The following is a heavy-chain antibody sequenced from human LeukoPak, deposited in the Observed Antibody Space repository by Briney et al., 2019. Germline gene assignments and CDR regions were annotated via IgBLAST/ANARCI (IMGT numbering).Heavy chain of an antibody. CDR3: ARAGLPNSSSWPYDY. D-gene: IGHD6-13*01. CDR2: IYSGGST. J-gene: IGHJ4*02. Sequence: GGSLRLSCAASGFTVSSNYMSWVRQAPGKGLEWVSVIYSGGSTYYADSVKGRFTISRDNSKNTLYLQMNSLRAEDTAVYYYARAGLPNSSSWPYDYWGQGTLVTVSS. CDR1: GFTVSSNY. V-gene: IGHV3-66*01.